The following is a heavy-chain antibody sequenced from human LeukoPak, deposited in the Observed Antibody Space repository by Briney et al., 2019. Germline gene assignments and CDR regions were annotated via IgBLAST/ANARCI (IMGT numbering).Heavy chain of an antibody. CDR1: GYTFTSHD. Sequence: ASVKVSCKASGYTFTSHDISWVRQAPGQGLEWMGWISAYNGNTNYAQKLQGRVSMTTDTSTSTAYMELRSLRSDDTAVYYCAKMTGRYGMDVWGQGTTVTVSS. J-gene: IGHJ6*02. CDR3: AKMTGRYGMDV. V-gene: IGHV1-18*01. CDR2: ISAYNGNT.